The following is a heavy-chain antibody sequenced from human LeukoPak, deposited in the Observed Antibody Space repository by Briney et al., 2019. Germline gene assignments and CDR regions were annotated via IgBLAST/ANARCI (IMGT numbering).Heavy chain of an antibody. Sequence: GESLKISCKGSGYSFTNYWIGWVRQMPGKGLGWMGIIHPEDSDTRYSPSFQGQVTISADKSISTAYLQWSSLKASDTAMYYCWRQRGRGWDRIDYWGQGTLVTVSS. CDR1: GYSFTNYW. CDR2: IHPEDSDT. D-gene: IGHD3-16*01. J-gene: IGHJ4*02. CDR3: WRQRGRGWDRIDY. V-gene: IGHV5-51*01.